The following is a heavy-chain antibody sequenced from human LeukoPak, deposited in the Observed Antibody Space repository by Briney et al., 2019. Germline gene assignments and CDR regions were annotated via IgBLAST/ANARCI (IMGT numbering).Heavy chain of an antibody. CDR2: IIPIFGTA. D-gene: IGHD3-10*01. CDR1: GGTFSSYA. J-gene: IGHJ4*02. Sequence: SVKVSCKASGGTFSSYAISWVRQAPGQGLEWMGGIIPIFGTANHAQKFQGRVTITADESTSTAYMELSSLRSEDTAVYYCAREGGDYYGSGSYNYWGQGTLVTVSS. V-gene: IGHV1-69*13. CDR3: AREGGDYYGSGSYNY.